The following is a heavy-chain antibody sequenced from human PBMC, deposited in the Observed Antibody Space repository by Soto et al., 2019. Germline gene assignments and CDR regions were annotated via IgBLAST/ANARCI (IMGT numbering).Heavy chain of an antibody. CDR2: IHHTGTA. CDR3: ARYSVATIRFFDY. J-gene: IGHJ4*02. D-gene: IGHD5-12*01. Sequence: QVQLQGWGPGLVKPSETLSPTCTVSGDSFTDYTWSWIRESPGRGLGWIANIHHTGTANYNPSLKSRVTISVDTSKSQFSLRLSSVTAADTAVYFCARYSVATIRFFDYWGQGTLVTVSS. V-gene: IGHV4-59*01. CDR1: GDSFTDYT.